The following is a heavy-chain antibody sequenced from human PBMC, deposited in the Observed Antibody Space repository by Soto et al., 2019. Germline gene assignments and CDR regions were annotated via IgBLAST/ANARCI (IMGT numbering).Heavy chain of an antibody. CDR1: GYNFAGYW. CDR3: ARGGVSTHTFDY. CDR2: IYPSDSDT. V-gene: IGHV5-51*01. J-gene: IGHJ4*02. D-gene: IGHD3-3*01. Sequence: PGESLKISCKGSGYNFAGYWIAWVRQMPGKGLELMGIIYPSDSDTRYRPSFQGQVTISADKSISSAYLQWSSLRASETAMYYCARGGVSTHTFDYWGQGTPVTVSS.